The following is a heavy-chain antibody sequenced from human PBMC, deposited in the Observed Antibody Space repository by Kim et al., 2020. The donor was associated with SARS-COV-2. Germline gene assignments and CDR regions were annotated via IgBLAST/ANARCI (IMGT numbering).Heavy chain of an antibody. CDR1: GYTLTELS. Sequence: ASVKVSCKVSGYTLTELSMHWVRQAPGKGLEWMGGFDPEDGETIYAQKFQGRVTMTEDTSTDTAYMELSSLRSEDTAVYYCATQYYYGSGSYKVANWFDPWGQGTLVTVSS. CDR3: ATQYYYGSGSYKVANWFDP. J-gene: IGHJ5*02. D-gene: IGHD3-10*01. V-gene: IGHV1-24*01. CDR2: FDPEDGET.